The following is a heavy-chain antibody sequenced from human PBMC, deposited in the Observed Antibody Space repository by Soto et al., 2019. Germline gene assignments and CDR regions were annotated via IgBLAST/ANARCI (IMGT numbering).Heavy chain of an antibody. Sequence: WGSRRLSCAASGFTFSDYYMTWIRQDPGKGLEWVSYISISVSYTNYADSVKGRFTISRDNAKNSVYLQMNSLGAEDTAVYYCARGGHYDRSGYPYDYWGKGNLVTVSA. J-gene: IGHJ4*02. CDR1: GFTFSDYY. CDR2: ISISVSYT. D-gene: IGHD3-22*01. CDR3: ARGGHYDRSGYPYDY. V-gene: IGHV3-11*06.